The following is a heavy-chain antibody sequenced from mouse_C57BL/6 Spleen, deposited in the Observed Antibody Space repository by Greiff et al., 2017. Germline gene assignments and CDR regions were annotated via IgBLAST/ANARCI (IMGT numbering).Heavy chain of an antibody. J-gene: IGHJ2*01. CDR2: IDPENGDT. CDR1: GFNIKDDY. D-gene: IGHD1-1*01. CDR3: TTGFYGSSYY. V-gene: IGHV14-4*01. Sequence: VQLQQSGAELVRPGASVKLSCTASGFNIKDDYMHWVKQRPEQGLEWIGWIDPENGDTEYASKFQGKATITADPSSNTAYLQLSSLTSEDTAVYYCTTGFYGSSYYWGQGTTLTVSS.